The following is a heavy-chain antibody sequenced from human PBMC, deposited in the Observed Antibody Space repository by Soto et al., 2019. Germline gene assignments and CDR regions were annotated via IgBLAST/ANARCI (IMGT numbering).Heavy chain of an antibody. D-gene: IGHD3-16*01. CDR3: ARDTWGHWFDP. CDR2: IYYSGST. J-gene: IGHJ5*02. CDR1: GGSISSYY. Sequence: SETLSLTCTVSGGSISSYYWSWIRQPPGKGLECIGYIYYSGSTNYNPSLKSRVTISVDTSKNQFSLKLSSVTAADTAVYYCARDTWGHWFDPWGQGTLVTVSS. V-gene: IGHV4-59*01.